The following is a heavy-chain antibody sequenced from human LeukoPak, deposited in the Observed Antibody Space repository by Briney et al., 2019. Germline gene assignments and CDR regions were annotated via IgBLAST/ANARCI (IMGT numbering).Heavy chain of an antibody. Sequence: ASVKVSCKTSGYTFSSYDVNWVRQATGQGLEWMGWMNPDSGNTGYAQKFQGRLTMTRDTSINTAYMKLSSLTSEDTAVYYCGSYSGYAQWGQGTLVTVSS. CDR3: GSYSGYAQ. J-gene: IGHJ4*02. CDR1: GYTFSSYD. CDR2: MNPDSGNT. D-gene: IGHD5-12*01. V-gene: IGHV1-8*01.